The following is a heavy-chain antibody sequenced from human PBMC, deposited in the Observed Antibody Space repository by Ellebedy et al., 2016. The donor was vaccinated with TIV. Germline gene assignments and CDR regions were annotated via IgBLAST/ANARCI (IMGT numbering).Heavy chain of an antibody. CDR2: ISGSGSST. CDR1: GFTFSSYA. J-gene: IGHJ4*02. V-gene: IGHV3-23*01. CDR3: AKGTVGATNDPDY. D-gene: IGHD1-26*01. Sequence: GESLKISCAASGFTFSSYAMSWVRQTPGKGLEWVSSISGSGSSTYYTDSVKGRFTVSRDNSNNMLFLQINSLRAEDTAVYYCAKGTVGATNDPDYWGQGTLVTVSS.